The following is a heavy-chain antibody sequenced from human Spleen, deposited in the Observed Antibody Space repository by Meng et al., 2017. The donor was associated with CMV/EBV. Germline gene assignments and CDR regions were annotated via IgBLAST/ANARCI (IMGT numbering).Heavy chain of an antibody. J-gene: IGHJ4*02. CDR2: INPSGGST. CDR3: AKGVGARGPFDY. D-gene: IGHD1-26*01. CDR1: GYTFTGYY. Sequence: ASVKVSCKASGYTFTGYYIHWVRQAPGQGLEWMGIINPSGGSTSYAQKFQGRVTMTRDTSTSTVYMELSSLRSEDTAVYYCAKGVGARGPFDYWGQGTLVTVSS. V-gene: IGHV1-46*01.